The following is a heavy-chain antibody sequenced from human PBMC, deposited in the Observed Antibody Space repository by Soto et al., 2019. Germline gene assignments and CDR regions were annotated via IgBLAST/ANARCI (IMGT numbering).Heavy chain of an antibody. J-gene: IGHJ4*02. V-gene: IGHV3-66*01. CDR3: ARWGERPQVAGEIFDY. CDR1: GFTVSSNY. D-gene: IGHD6-19*01. CDR2: IYSGGST. Sequence: PGGSLRLSCAASGFTVSSNYMSWVRQAPGKGLEWVSVIYSGGSTYYADSVKGRFTISRDNSKNTLYLQMNSLRAEDTAVYYCARWGERPQVAGEIFDYWGQGTLVTVS.